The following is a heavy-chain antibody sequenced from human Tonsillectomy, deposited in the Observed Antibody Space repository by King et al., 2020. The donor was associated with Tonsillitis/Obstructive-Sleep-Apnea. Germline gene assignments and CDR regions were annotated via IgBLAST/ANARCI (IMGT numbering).Heavy chain of an antibody. Sequence: QLVQSGAEVKKPGASVKVSCQASGYTFTGYYMHWVRQAPGQGLEWMGWINPNSGGTNYAQKFQGRVTMTRDTSISTAYMELSRLRSDDTAVYYCARVGSLSGSYHYFDYWGQGTLVTVSS. CDR1: GYTFTGYY. CDR2: INPNSGGT. J-gene: IGHJ4*02. V-gene: IGHV1-2*02. D-gene: IGHD1-26*01. CDR3: ARVGSLSGSYHYFDY.